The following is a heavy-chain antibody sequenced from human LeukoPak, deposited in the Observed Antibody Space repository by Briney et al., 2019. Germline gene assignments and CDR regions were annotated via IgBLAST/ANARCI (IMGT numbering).Heavy chain of an antibody. V-gene: IGHV3-30*18. Sequence: PGRSLRLSCAASGFTFSSYGMHWVRQAPGKGLEWVAVISYDGSNKYYADSVKGRFNISRDNSKNTLYLQLNSLRAEDTAVYYCAKDGGDYGNYWGQGTLVTVSS. CDR2: ISYDGSNK. CDR1: GFTFSSYG. CDR3: AKDGGDYGNY. D-gene: IGHD4-17*01. J-gene: IGHJ4*02.